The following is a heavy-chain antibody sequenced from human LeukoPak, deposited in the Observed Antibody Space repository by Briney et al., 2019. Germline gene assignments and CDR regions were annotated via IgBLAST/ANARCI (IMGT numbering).Heavy chain of an antibody. CDR2: INHGGST. Sequence: SETLSLTCAVYGGSFSGYYWSWIRQPPGKGLEWIGEINHGGSTNYNPSLKSRVTISVDTSKNQFSLKLSSVTAADTAVYYCARVVAMITFGGVSYDWFDPWGQGTLVTVSS. V-gene: IGHV4-34*01. CDR3: ARVVAMITFGGVSYDWFDP. D-gene: IGHD3-16*01. CDR1: GGSFSGYY. J-gene: IGHJ5*02.